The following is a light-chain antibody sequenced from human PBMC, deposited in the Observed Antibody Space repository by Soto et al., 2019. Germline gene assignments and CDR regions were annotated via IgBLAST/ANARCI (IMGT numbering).Light chain of an antibody. CDR1: QSVKNNY. V-gene: IGKV3-20*01. J-gene: IGKJ4*01. Sequence: DIVLKQSPDTLSLSPGERATLSCRASQSVKNNYLAWYQQKPGQAPRFLIYDASSRATGIPDRFSGSGSGTDFTLTISRLEPEDFAVYYCQQYGSTPLTFGGGTKVDIK. CDR2: DAS. CDR3: QQYGSTPLT.